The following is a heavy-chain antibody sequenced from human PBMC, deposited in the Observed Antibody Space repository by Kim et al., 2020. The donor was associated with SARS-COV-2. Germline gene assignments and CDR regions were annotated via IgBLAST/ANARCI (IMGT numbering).Heavy chain of an antibody. J-gene: IGHJ5*02. CDR2: ISYDGTIQ. Sequence: GGSLRPSCAASGLTFRNYGMHWVRQAPGKGLEWVADISYDGTIQYYGDSVEGRFTISRDNSKNTLYLQMNSLRLEDTAVYYCAKGPIAVVSGGKMWLDPWGQGTLVTVSS. D-gene: IGHD2-2*01. CDR3: AKGPIAVVSGGKMWLDP. V-gene: IGHV3-30*18. CDR1: GLTFRNYG.